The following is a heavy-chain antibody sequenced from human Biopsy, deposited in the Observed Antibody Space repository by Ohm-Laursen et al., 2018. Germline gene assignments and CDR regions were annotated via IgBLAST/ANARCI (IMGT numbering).Heavy chain of an antibody. J-gene: IGHJ6*02. D-gene: IGHD1-26*01. Sequence: GSLRLSCAASGFTFSPYTMTWVRQAPGKGLEWVSSISSSGNFMYYTDSVKGRFTISRDNAKNSLYLQMNSLRAEDTAFYYCARIFLVGVTPGYGMDVWGQGTTVTVSS. CDR2: ISSSGNFM. CDR1: GFTFSPYT. CDR3: ARIFLVGVTPGYGMDV. V-gene: IGHV3-21*01.